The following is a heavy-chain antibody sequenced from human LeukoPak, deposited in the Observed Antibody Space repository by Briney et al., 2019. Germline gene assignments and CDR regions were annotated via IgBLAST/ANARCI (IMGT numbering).Heavy chain of an antibody. CDR3: AKDIEALSSIWYYFDY. J-gene: IGHJ4*02. D-gene: IGHD6-13*01. CDR1: GFTFSNHA. CDR2: ISGDGGRT. Sequence: PGGSLRLSCAASGFTFSNHALSWVRQAPGKGLECVSAISGDGGRTYYADSVKGRFTISRDNSKRTLYLQMDSLRADDTAVCYCAKDIEALSSIWYYFDYWGQGTLVTVSS. V-gene: IGHV3-23*01.